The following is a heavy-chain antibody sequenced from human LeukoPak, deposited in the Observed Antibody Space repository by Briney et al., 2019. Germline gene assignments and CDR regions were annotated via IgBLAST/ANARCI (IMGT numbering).Heavy chain of an antibody. J-gene: IGHJ4*02. CDR3: ARGSTYSPKVDY. Sequence: SETLSLTCAVYGGSFSGYYWSWIRQPPGKGLEWIGETNHSGSTNYNPSLKSRVTISVDTSKNQFSLKLSSVTAADTAVYYCARGSTYSPKVDYWGQGTLVTVSS. CDR1: GGSFSGYY. D-gene: IGHD6-13*01. V-gene: IGHV4-34*01. CDR2: TNHSGST.